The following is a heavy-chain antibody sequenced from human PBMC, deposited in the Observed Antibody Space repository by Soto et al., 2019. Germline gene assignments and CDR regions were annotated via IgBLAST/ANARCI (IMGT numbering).Heavy chain of an antibody. J-gene: IGHJ3*02. D-gene: IGHD3-10*01. CDR2: ISSSGSTI. CDR3: ARDPYPNMVRGQPGFDI. V-gene: IGHV3-48*03. Sequence: VQLVESGGGLVQPGGSLRLSCAASGFTFSSYEMNWVRQAPGKGLEWVSYISSSGSTIYYADSVKGRFTISRDNAKNSLYLQMNSLRAEDTAVYYCARDPYPNMVRGQPGFDIRGQGTMVTVSS. CDR1: GFTFSSYE.